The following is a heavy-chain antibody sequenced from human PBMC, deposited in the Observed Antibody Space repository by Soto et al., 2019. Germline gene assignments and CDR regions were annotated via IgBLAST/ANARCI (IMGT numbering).Heavy chain of an antibody. CDR2: IYYSGST. V-gene: IGHV4-59*01. J-gene: IGHJ4*02. CDR3: AKDRGARRQQLVSPFDY. CDR1: GGSISSYY. D-gene: IGHD6-13*01. Sequence: SETLSLTCTVSGGSISSYYWSWIRQPPGKGLEWIGYIYYSGSTNYNPSLKSRVTISVDTSKNQFSLKLSSVTAADTAVYYCAKDRGARRQQLVSPFDYWGQGTLVTVSS.